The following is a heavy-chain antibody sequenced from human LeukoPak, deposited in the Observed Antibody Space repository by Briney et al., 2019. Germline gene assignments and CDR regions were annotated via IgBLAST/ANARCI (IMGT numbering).Heavy chain of an antibody. Sequence: PGGSLRLSCAASGFTFSSYSVYWVRQAPGKGLAWVSSISSSGSYIYYADSVKGRFTFSRDNAKNSLYLQMNSLRAEDTAVYYCARGSGVQVWSSLDYWGQGTLVTVSS. D-gene: IGHD3-10*01. CDR3: ARGSGVQVWSSLDY. V-gene: IGHV3-21*01. J-gene: IGHJ4*02. CDR2: ISSSGSYI. CDR1: GFTFSSYS.